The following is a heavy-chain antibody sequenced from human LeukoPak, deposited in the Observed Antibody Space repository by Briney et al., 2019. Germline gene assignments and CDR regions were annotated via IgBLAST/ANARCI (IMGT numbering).Heavy chain of an antibody. V-gene: IGHV4-38-2*01. CDR2: VFHTGIT. D-gene: IGHD2-2*02. Sequence: SETLSLTCVVSGFSSSTSYYWGWIRQPPGKGLEWIGVVFHTGITYYNPSLQSRVTISIDTSKRHFSLQLTSVTAADTAVYFCARFAIARDLATYSWIDPWGQGTLVTVSS. J-gene: IGHJ5*02. CDR1: GFSSSTSYY. CDR3: ARFAIARDLATYSWIDP.